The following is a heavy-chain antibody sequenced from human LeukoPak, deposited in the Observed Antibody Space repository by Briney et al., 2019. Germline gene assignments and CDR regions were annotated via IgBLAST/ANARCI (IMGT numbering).Heavy chain of an antibody. J-gene: IGHJ4*02. Sequence: ASVKVSCKASGYTFTGYYMHWVRQAPGQGLEWMGWINPNSGGTNYAQKFQGRVTITTDESTSTAYMELSSLRSEDTAVYYCARDQGGAAFGYWGQGTLVTVSS. D-gene: IGHD3-16*01. V-gene: IGHV1-2*02. CDR1: GYTFTGYY. CDR3: ARDQGGAAFGY. CDR2: INPNSGGT.